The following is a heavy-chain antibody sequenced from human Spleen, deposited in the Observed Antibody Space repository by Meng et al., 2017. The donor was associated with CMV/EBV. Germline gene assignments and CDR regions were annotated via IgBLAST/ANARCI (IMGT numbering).Heavy chain of an antibody. V-gene: IGHV4-39*06. Sequence: GSLRLSCTVSGASITSSSYFWDWIRQSPGKGLEWIGSLSYGGNIYYNSSLKSRVTISVDMSKNQITLRLTSVTAADTAVYYCAKILPSDYYKYSMDVWGQGTTVTVSS. CDR2: LSYGGNI. J-gene: IGHJ6*02. D-gene: IGHD3-3*01. CDR3: AKILPSDYYKYSMDV. CDR1: GASITSSSYF.